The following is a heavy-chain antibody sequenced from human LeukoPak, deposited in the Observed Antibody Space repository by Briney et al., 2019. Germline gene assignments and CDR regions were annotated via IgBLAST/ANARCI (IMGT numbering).Heavy chain of an antibody. CDR3: AKSVASDAY. D-gene: IGHD5-12*01. V-gene: IGHV3-30*18. CDR2: ISYDGSNK. CDR1: GFTVSSNY. J-gene: IGHJ4*02. Sequence: PGGSLRLSCAASGFTVSSNYMSWVRQAPGKGLEWVAVISYDGSNKYYADSVKGRFTISRDNSKNTLSLQMNGLIPEDTAVYYCAKSVASDAYWGQGTLVTVSS.